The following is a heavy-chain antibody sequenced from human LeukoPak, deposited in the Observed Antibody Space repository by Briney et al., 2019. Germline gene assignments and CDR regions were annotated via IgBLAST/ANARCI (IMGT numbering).Heavy chain of an antibody. V-gene: IGHV1-69*05. CDR1: GGTFSSYA. D-gene: IGHD3-10*01. Sequence: ASVTVSCKASGGTFSSYAISWVRQAPGQGREWMGGIIPIFGTANYTQKFQGRVTMTRHTSISTAYMELSSLRSEDTAVYYCARGGSMVRGVIIPMYYYYMDVWGKGTTVTISS. CDR2: IIPIFGTA. J-gene: IGHJ6*03. CDR3: ARGGSMVRGVIIPMYYYYMDV.